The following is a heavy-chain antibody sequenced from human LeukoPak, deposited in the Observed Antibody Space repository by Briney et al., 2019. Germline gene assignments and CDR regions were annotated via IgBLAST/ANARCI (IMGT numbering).Heavy chain of an antibody. V-gene: IGHV3-23*01. J-gene: IGHJ4*02. CDR2: ISGSGGSI. CDR1: GFTFSSYA. CDR3: AKVGRYFDWLSPYYFDY. Sequence: GGSLRLSCAASGFTFSSYAMSWVRQAPGKGLEWVSAISGSGGSIYYADSVKGRFTISRDNSKNTLYLQMNSLRAEDTAVYYCAKVGRYFDWLSPYYFDYWGQGTLVTVSS. D-gene: IGHD3-9*01.